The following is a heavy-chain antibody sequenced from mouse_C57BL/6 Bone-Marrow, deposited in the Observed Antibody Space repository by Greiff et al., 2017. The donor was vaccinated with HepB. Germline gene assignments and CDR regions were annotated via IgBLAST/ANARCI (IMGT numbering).Heavy chain of an antibody. CDR2: IDPNSGGT. V-gene: IGHV1-72*01. Sequence: QVQLQQPGAELVKPGASVKLSCKASGYTFTSYWMHWVKQRPGRGLEWIGRIDPNSGGTKYNEKFKGKATLTVDKPSSTAYMQLSSLTSEDSAVYYCAREEGKLYDYDQTAWFAYWGQGTLVTVSA. CDR1: GYTFTSYW. CDR3: AREEGKLYDYDQTAWFAY. D-gene: IGHD2-4*01. J-gene: IGHJ3*01.